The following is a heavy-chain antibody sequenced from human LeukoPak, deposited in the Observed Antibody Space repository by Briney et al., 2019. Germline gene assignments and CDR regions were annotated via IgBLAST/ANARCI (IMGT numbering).Heavy chain of an antibody. CDR3: ARTDINYYDSSGSDY. CDR2: IIPIFGTA. V-gene: IGHV1-69*06. Sequence: ASVKVSCKASGGTFSSYAISWVGQAPGQGLEWMGGIIPIFGTANYAQKFQGRVTITADKSTSTAYMELSSLRSEDTAVYYCARTDINYYDSSGSDYWGQGTLVTVSS. CDR1: GGTFSSYA. J-gene: IGHJ4*02. D-gene: IGHD3-22*01.